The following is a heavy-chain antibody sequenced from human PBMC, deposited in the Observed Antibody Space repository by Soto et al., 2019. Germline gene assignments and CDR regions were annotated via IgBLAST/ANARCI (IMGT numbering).Heavy chain of an antibody. J-gene: IGHJ6*02. D-gene: IGHD3-10*01. Sequence: QVQLVQSGAEVKKPGSSVKVSCKTSGVSFNNNGIGWVRQSPVHGLEWMGGVSPPFRTSNYARKFQGRISNTADASTGTVNMELSSLTSEVTAQYYCARVLYYGSGSYSPYGMDVWGQGTTVTVSS. CDR1: GVSFNNNG. CDR2: VSPPFRTS. V-gene: IGHV1-69*01. CDR3: ARVLYYGSGSYSPYGMDV.